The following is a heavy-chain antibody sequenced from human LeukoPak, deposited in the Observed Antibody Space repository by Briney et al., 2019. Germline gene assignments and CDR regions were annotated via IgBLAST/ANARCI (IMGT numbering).Heavy chain of an antibody. J-gene: IGHJ4*02. CDR2: ISGGRSDT. D-gene: IGHD6-19*01. CDR1: GFTVSNYA. Sequence: GGSLRLTCAASGFTVSNYAMSWVRQAPGKGLEWVSAISGGRSDTFYTDSVKGRFTTSRDNSKNTLYLQMNSLRDDDTALYYCMIRGDAVTVYWGPGTLVTVSS. V-gene: IGHV3-23*01. CDR3: MIRGDAVTVY.